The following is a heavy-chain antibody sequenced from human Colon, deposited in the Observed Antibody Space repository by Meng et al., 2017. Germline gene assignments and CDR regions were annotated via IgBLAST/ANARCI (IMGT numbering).Heavy chain of an antibody. J-gene: IGHJ5*02. D-gene: IGHD6-19*01. CDR2: ITTGGTYI. CDR1: GFTFSKHS. V-gene: IGHV3-21*01. Sequence: GESLKISCAASGFTFSKHSMNWVRQAPGKELEWVSSITTGGTYIYYADSVKGRFSISRDNAKNSLSLQMNSLRPEDTAVYFCARVGLRAVAGLGPIDTWGQGTLVTVPQ. CDR3: ARVGLRAVAGLGPIDT.